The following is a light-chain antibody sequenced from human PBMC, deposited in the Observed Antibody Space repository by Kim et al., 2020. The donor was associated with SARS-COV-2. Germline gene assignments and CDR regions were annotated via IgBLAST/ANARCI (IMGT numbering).Light chain of an antibody. V-gene: IGKV3-15*01. J-gene: IGKJ4*01. CDR3: QQHSNWPLT. CDR1: QGVSNN. Sequence: VSAGERATLSCRASQGVSNNLDWYQQKTGQAPRLLIYGASTRATGIPARFSGSGSGTEFTLTISSLEPEDFAVYYCQQHSNWPLTFGGGTKVDIK. CDR2: GAS.